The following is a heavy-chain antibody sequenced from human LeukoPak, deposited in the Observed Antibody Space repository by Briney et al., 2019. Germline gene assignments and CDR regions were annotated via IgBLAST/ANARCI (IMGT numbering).Heavy chain of an antibody. CDR3: ARDIREWLRSYEGGYYYGMDV. CDR2: ISAYNGNT. D-gene: IGHD5-12*01. Sequence: ASVKVSCKASGYTFTSYGISWVRQAPGQGLEWMGWISAYNGNTNYAQKLQGRVTMTTDTSTSTAYKELRSLRSDDTAVYYCARDIREWLRSYEGGYYYGMDVWGQGTTVTVSS. V-gene: IGHV1-18*01. CDR1: GYTFTSYG. J-gene: IGHJ6*02.